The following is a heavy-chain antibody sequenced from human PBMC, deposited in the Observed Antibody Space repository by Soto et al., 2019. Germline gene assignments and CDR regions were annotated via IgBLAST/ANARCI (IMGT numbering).Heavy chain of an antibody. D-gene: IGHD2-15*01. Sequence: GASVKVSCKASGYTFTSYDINWVLQATGQGLEWMGWMNPNSGNTGYAQKFQGRVTMTRNTSISTAYMELSSLRSEDTAVYYCAREWTRSGGRKNWFDPWGQGTLVTVSS. CDR1: GYTFTSYD. J-gene: IGHJ5*02. CDR3: AREWTRSGGRKNWFDP. CDR2: MNPNSGNT. V-gene: IGHV1-8*01.